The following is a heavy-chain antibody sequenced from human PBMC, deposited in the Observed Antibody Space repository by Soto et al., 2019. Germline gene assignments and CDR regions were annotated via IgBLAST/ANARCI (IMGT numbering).Heavy chain of an antibody. J-gene: IGHJ4*02. CDR3: ATYGQHLMDS. Sequence: GGFLRLSCAAAGFTFSSYWMSWVRQAPGKGLQWVSVIGSGGDGIHYADSVKGRFTISRDNSKNTVNLQMNSLRAEDTAVYYCATYGQHLMDSWGQGTLVTVSS. V-gene: IGHV3-23*01. CDR2: IGSGGDGI. CDR1: GFTFSSYW. D-gene: IGHD4-17*01.